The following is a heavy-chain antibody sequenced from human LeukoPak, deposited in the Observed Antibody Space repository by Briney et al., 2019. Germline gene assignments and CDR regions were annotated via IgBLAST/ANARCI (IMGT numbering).Heavy chain of an antibody. CDR3: ARFPGERYFDRGAL. D-gene: IGHD3-9*01. V-gene: IGHV4-59*01. Sequence: SETLSLTCTVSGGSISSYYWSWIRQPPGKGLEWIGYIYYSGSTNYNPSLKSRVTISVNTSKNQFSLKLSSVTAADTAVYYCARFPGERYFDRGALWGRGTLVTVSS. CDR1: GGSISSYY. J-gene: IGHJ2*01. CDR2: IYYSGST.